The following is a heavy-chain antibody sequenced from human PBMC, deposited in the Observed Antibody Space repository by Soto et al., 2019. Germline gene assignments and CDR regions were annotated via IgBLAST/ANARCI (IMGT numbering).Heavy chain of an antibody. J-gene: IGHJ4*02. CDR2: ISDSSRFI. D-gene: IGHD1-26*01. CDR1: GFIFSDYT. CDR3: ARRASGAVFDF. V-gene: IGHV3-21*01. Sequence: PVGSLRLSCAASGFIFSDYTINWVRQAPGKGLEWVSSISDSSRFIYYADSFKGRFTISRDNAKNSLYLQMNSLRAKDTAVYYCARRASGAVFDFWGQGSLVTVSS.